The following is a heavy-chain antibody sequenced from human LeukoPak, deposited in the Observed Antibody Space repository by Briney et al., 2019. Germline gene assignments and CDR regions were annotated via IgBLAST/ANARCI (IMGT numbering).Heavy chain of an antibody. CDR2: INPNSGGT. CDR3: ASPVGATDTAALGY. D-gene: IGHD1-26*01. CDR1: GYTFTGYY. Sequence: ASVKVSCKAFGYTFTGYYMHWVRQAPGQGLEWMGRINPNSGGTNYAQKFQGRVTMTRDTSISTAYMELSRLRSDDTAVYYCASPVGATDTAALGYWGQGTLVTVSS. J-gene: IGHJ4*02. V-gene: IGHV1-2*06.